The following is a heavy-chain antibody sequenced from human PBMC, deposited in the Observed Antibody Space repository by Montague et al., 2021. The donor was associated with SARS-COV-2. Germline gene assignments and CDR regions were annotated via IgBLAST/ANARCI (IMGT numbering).Heavy chain of an antibody. Sequence: SETLSLTCTVTGDSVISDKYYWSWIRQPPGKGLEWIGFISDSGSTSYNPSLHSRVTITIDTSKNQFSLNLMSVTPADTAVYYCVKGSGYPWGQGTLVTVSS. D-gene: IGHD3-22*01. CDR1: GDSVISDKYY. CDR2: ISDSGST. V-gene: IGHV4-61*01. J-gene: IGHJ5*02. CDR3: VKGSGYP.